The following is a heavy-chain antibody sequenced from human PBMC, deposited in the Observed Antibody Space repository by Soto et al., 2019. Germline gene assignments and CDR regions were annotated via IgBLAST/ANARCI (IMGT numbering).Heavy chain of an antibody. J-gene: IGHJ3*02. V-gene: IGHV3-48*01. D-gene: IGHD2-2*01. CDR1: GVTFSTYS. CDR2: ISTSSSTI. CDR3: ARDTSRGAFDI. Sequence: GGSLRLSCAASGVTFSTYSMNWVRQAPGKGLEWVSYISTSSSTIYYADSVKGRFTISRDNAKNSLYLQMNSLRGEDTAVYYCARDTSRGAFDIWGQGTMVTVSS.